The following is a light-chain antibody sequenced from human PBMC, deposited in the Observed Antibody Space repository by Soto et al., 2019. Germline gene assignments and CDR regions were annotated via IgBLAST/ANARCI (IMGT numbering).Light chain of an antibody. CDR1: SSDIGAYDY. V-gene: IGLV2-14*03. CDR3: SSYSSSSSRV. CDR2: EVS. Sequence: QPALEQPASGSGAPRHAIAISSTGTSSDIGAYDYVSWYQQFPDKPPKLIIYEVSHRPSGVSDRFSGSKSVNTATLTISRLQAEDEADYYCSSYSSSSSRVFVTGSKVTVL. J-gene: IGLJ1*01.